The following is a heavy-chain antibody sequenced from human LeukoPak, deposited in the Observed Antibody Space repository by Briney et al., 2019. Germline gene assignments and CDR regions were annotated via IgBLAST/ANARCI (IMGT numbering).Heavy chain of an antibody. D-gene: IGHD3-10*01. J-gene: IGHJ4*02. CDR3: ARMGMVRGALYY. CDR2: ISSSSSYI. V-gene: IGHV3-21*01. Sequence: GGSLRLSCAASGFTFSSYSMNWVRQAPGKGLEWVSSISSSSSYIYYADSVKGRFTISRDNAKNSLYLQMNSLRAEDTAVYYCARMGMVRGALYYWGQGTLVTVSS. CDR1: GFTFSSYS.